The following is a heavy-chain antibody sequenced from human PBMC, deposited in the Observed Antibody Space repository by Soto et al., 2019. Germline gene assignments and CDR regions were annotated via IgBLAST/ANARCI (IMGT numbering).Heavy chain of an antibody. D-gene: IGHD4-17*01. CDR2: LSHGGAYT. V-gene: IGHV3-23*01. Sequence: EVQLLESGGGLVQPGGSLRLSCAASGFSFSTYRMAWVRQAPGKGPEWVSGLSHGGAYTFYADSVKGRFTISVDISQNTVYLQMNSLRTEDTAVYYCAKWSGYGDAWGQGTLVTVSS. CDR3: AKWSGYGDA. J-gene: IGHJ4*02. CDR1: GFSFSTYR.